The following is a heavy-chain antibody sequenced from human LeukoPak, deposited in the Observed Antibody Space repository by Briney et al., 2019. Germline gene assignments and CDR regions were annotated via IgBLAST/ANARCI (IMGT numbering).Heavy chain of an antibody. V-gene: IGHV4-39*01. CDR1: GGSVSSDSYY. Sequence: PSETLSLTCTVSGGSVSSDSYYWVWVRQPPGKGLEWTGSINYSGTTFYSSSLKSRITLSMDASKNQFSLRLTSVTAADTAVYYCARLGTYSGNLFDNWGQGTLVTVSS. CDR2: INYSGTT. CDR3: ARLGTYSGNLFDN. D-gene: IGHD1-26*01. J-gene: IGHJ4*02.